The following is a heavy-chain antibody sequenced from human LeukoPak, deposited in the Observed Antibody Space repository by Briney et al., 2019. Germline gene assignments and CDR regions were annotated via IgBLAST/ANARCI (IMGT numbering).Heavy chain of an antibody. V-gene: IGHV4-38-2*01. J-gene: IGHJ4*02. CDR3: ARVLPVPYLLDS. D-gene: IGHD2/OR15-2a*01. CDR1: LHSTTRCYY. Sequence: SETLSLTCGISLHSTTRCYYWAWFRQCPGKGLEWIATFFQSGKSFYNAALKSRVIMSLDTSKSQCSLNLTSVTAADTAAYYCARVLPVPYLLDSWGQGTHVTVSS. CDR2: FFQSGKS.